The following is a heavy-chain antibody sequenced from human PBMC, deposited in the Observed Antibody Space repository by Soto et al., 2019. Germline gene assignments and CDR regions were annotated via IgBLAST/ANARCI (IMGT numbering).Heavy chain of an antibody. J-gene: IGHJ5*02. Sequence: PSETLSLTCSVSGGSVSSNTYYWSWIRQPPGKGLEWIGYIYYSGSTNYNPSLKSRVTISVDTSKNQFSLKLSSVTAADTAVYYCARVEGSGMTNWFDPWGQGTLVTVSS. D-gene: IGHD6-19*01. CDR2: IYYSGST. V-gene: IGHV4-61*01. CDR3: ARVEGSGMTNWFDP. CDR1: GGSVSSNTYY.